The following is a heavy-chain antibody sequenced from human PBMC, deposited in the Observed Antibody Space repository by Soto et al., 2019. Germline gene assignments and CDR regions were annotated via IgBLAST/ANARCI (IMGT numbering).Heavy chain of an antibody. V-gene: IGHV1-69*15. Sequence: QVQLVQSGAEVKKPGSSVKVSCKASGGTFSNYGLSWVRQVPGQGLEWMGNIIPIFGITNYAQKFRGRVSITADESASAAYMDLRGLRSDDTAVYYCAISGGNSGYFDYWGQGTLVTVSS. CDR1: GGTFSNYG. J-gene: IGHJ4*02. CDR2: IIPIFGIT. CDR3: AISGGNSGYFDY. D-gene: IGHD2-15*01.